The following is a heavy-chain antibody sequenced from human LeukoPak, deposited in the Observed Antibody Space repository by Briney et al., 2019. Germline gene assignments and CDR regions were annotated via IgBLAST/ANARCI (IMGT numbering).Heavy chain of an antibody. CDR1: GGSISSYY. Sequence: SETLSLTCTVSGGSISSYYWSWIRQPAGKGLEWIGRIYTSGSTNYNPSLKSRVTMSVDTSKNQFSLKLSSVTAADTAVYYCARDKPGYSSSPFDPWGQGTLVTVSS. CDR2: IYTSGST. CDR3: ARDKPGYSSSPFDP. D-gene: IGHD6-13*01. V-gene: IGHV4-4*07. J-gene: IGHJ5*02.